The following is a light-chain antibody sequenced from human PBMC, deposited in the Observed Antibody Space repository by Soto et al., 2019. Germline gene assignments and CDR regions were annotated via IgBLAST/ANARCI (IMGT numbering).Light chain of an antibody. CDR1: QSVSSY. V-gene: IGKV3-11*01. CDR3: QQRSNWPLT. CDR2: DAS. J-gene: IGKJ4*01. Sequence: EIMLTQSPATLSLSPEKRATLSCRASQSVSSYLAWYQQKPGQAPRLLIYDASNRATGIPARFSGSGSGTDFSLTISGLEPEDFAVYYCQQRSNWPLTFGGGTKVDI.